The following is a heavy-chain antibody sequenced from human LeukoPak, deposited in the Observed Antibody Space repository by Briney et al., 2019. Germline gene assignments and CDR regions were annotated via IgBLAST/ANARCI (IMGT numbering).Heavy chain of an antibody. CDR2: ISSSSSYI. CDR1: GFTFSSYS. J-gene: IGHJ4*02. Sequence: GGSLRLSCAASGFTFSSYSMNWVRQAPGKGLEWVSSISSSSSYIYYADSVKGRFTISRDNAKNSLYLQMNSLRAEDTAVYYCAKPKSGPGWYFDYWGQGTLVTVSS. CDR3: AKPKSGPGWYFDY. V-gene: IGHV3-21*04. D-gene: IGHD2-8*02.